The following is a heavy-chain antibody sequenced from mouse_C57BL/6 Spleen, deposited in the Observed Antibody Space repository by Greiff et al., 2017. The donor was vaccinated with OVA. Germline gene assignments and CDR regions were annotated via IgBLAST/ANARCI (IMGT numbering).Heavy chain of an antibody. J-gene: IGHJ2*01. CDR2: IDPSDSYT. CDR1: GYTFTSYW. Sequence: VQLQQPGAELVRPGTSVKLSCKASGYTFTSYWMHWVKQRPGQGLEWIGVIDPSDSYTNYNQKFKGKATLTVDTSSSTAYMQLSSLTSEDSAVYYCASYYYGSSPWGQGTTLTVSS. V-gene: IGHV1-59*01. D-gene: IGHD1-1*01. CDR3: ASYYYGSSP.